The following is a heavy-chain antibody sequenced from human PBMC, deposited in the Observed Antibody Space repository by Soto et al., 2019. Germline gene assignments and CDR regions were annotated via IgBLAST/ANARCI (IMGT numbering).Heavy chain of an antibody. D-gene: IGHD3-10*01. J-gene: IGHJ6*02. CDR2: ISAYNGNT. CDR3: AREGTMVRGDVLANYYYGMDV. CDR1: GYTFTSYG. V-gene: IGHV1-18*01. Sequence: ASVKVSCKASGYTFTSYGISWVRRAPGQGLEWMGWISAYNGNTNYAQKLQGRVTMTTDTSTSTAYMELRSLRSDDTAVYYLAREGTMVRGDVLANYYYGMDVWGQGTTVTVSS.